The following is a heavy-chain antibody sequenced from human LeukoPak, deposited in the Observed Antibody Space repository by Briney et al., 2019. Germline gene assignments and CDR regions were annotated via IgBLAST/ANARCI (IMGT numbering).Heavy chain of an antibody. Sequence: GGSLRLSCTASGFTFGDYAMSWVRQAPGKGLEWVGFIKSKTDGGTTDYAAPVKGRFTISRDDSKNTLYLQMNSLKTEDTAVYYCARESGSQYSSGWYGDYFDYWGQGTLVTVSS. V-gene: IGHV3-49*04. CDR2: IKSKTDGGTT. CDR1: GFTFGDYA. D-gene: IGHD6-19*01. CDR3: ARESGSQYSSGWYGDYFDY. J-gene: IGHJ4*02.